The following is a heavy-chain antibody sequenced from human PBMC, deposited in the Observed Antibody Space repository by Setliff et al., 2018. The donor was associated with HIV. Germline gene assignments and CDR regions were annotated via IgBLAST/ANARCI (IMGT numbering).Heavy chain of an antibody. D-gene: IGHD4-4*01. V-gene: IGHV1-3*04. Sequence: ASVKVSCKASGYTFSHYPMHWVRQAPGQRLEWMGWINTGNDNTKYSQNFQGRVTITRDTSSTTSYMELSGLKSEDTAVYYCARIFLRGLQYGGLDIWGQGTLVTVSS. CDR1: GYTFSHYP. CDR3: ARIFLRGLQYGGLDI. CDR2: INTGNDNT. J-gene: IGHJ3*02.